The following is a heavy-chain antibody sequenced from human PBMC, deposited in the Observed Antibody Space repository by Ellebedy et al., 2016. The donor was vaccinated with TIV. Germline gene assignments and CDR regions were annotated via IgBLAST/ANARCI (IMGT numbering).Heavy chain of an antibody. CDR2: IYYSGST. CDR3: ARAVGYSVDY. V-gene: IGHV4-59*11. J-gene: IGHJ4*02. D-gene: IGHD5-12*01. CDR1: GGSISSHY. Sequence: SETLSLXCTVSGGSISSHYWTWIRQPPGKGLEWIGYIYYSGSTNYNPSLKSRVTISVDTSKNQFSLKLSSVSAADTAVYYCARAVGYSVDYWGQGTLVTVSS.